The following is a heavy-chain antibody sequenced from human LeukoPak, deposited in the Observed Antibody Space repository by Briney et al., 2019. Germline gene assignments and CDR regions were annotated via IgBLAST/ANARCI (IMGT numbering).Heavy chain of an antibody. CDR2: ISAYNGNT. D-gene: IGHD3-22*01. CDR3: ARDSDKGVYYYDSSGYFDY. Sequence: ASVKVSCKASGYTFTSYGISWVRQAPGQGLEWMGWISAYNGNTNYAQKLQGRVTMTTDTSTSTAYMELRSLRSDDTAVYYCARDSDKGVYYYDSSGYFDYWGQGTPVSVSS. J-gene: IGHJ4*02. V-gene: IGHV1-18*01. CDR1: GYTFTSYG.